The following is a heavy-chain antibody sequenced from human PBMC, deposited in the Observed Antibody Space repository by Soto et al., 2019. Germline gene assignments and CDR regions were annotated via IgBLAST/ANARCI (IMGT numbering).Heavy chain of an antibody. CDR3: ARGIKYGAYSRWFDP. V-gene: IGHV1-8*02. CDR1: GYTFTSYY. D-gene: IGHD4-17*01. J-gene: IGHJ5*02. CDR2: MNPNSGNT. Sequence: ASVKVSCKASGYTFTSYYMHWVRQATGQGLEYLGWMNPNSGNTAYVQKFQGRVTMTWDTSITTAYMELSSLRSEDTAVYFCARGIKYGAYSRWFDPWGQGTLVTVSS.